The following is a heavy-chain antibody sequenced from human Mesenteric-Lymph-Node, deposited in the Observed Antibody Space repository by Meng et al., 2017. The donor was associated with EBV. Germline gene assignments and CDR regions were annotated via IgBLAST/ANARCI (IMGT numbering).Heavy chain of an antibody. CDR1: GYTFTDYG. Sequence: QVRWGRSGAEGGKPGASVKVPCRSSGYTFTDYGITWVRQAPGQGLECMGWIRGYNGDTKYARNFQGRVTMTTDTSTSTAYMELRSLRSDDTAVYYCARAYNSGYLMGWLDPWGQGTLVTVSS. J-gene: IGHJ5*02. D-gene: IGHD3-22*01. V-gene: IGHV1-18*01. CDR3: ARAYNSGYLMGWLDP. CDR2: IRGYNGDT.